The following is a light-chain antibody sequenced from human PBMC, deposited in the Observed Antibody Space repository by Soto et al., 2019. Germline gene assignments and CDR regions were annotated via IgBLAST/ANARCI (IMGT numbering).Light chain of an antibody. Sequence: DIQMTQCPSSVSASVGDRVTVTCRASQGISSWLAWYQKKPGKAPKLLIYAASSLQSGVPSRFSGSGSGTDFTLTISSLQPEDCAIYFCQQANSFPITFGQGTRLEIK. J-gene: IGKJ5*01. V-gene: IGKV1-12*01. CDR3: QQANSFPIT. CDR2: AAS. CDR1: QGISSW.